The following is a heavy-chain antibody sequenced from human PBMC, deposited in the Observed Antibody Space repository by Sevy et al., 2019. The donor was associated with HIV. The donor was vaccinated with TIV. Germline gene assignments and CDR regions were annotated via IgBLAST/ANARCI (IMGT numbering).Heavy chain of an antibody. CDR2: TYYRSKWYN. D-gene: IGHD3-22*01. J-gene: IGHJ3*02. CDR3: ARDGYYYDSSGYENTTGDAFDI. V-gene: IGHV6-1*01. Sequence: SQTLSLTCAISGDNVSSNSAAWNWIRQSPSRGLEWLGRTYYRSKWYNDYAVSVKSRITINPDTSKNQFSLQLNSVTPEDTAVYYCARDGYYYDSSGYENTTGDAFDIWGQGTMVTVSS. CDR1: GDNVSSNSAA.